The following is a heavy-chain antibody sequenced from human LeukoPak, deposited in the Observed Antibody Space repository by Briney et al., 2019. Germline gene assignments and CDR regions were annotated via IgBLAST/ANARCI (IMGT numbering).Heavy chain of an antibody. CDR2: IYYSGST. Sequence: SEILSLTCTVSGGSTSSYYWSWIRQPPGKGLEWIGYIYYSGSTNYNPSLKSRVTISVDTSKNQFSLKLSSVTAADTAVYYCARQGNIAVARHDAFDIWGQGTMVTVSS. CDR3: ARQGNIAVARHDAFDI. D-gene: IGHD6-19*01. CDR1: GGSTSSYY. J-gene: IGHJ3*02. V-gene: IGHV4-59*08.